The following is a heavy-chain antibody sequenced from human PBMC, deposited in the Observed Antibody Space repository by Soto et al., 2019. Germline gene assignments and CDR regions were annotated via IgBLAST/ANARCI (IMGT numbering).Heavy chain of an antibody. CDR3: ARDSPIDSSFVREYYYYMDV. V-gene: IGHV1-18*01. CDR2: ISAYNGNT. CDR1: GYTFTSYG. D-gene: IGHD6-6*01. J-gene: IGHJ6*03. Sequence: ASVKVSCKASGYTFTSYGISWVRQAPGQGLEWMGWISAYNGNTNYAQKLQGRVTMTTDTSTSTAYMELRSLRSDDTAVYYCARDSPIDSSFVREYYYYMDVWGKGTTVTVSS.